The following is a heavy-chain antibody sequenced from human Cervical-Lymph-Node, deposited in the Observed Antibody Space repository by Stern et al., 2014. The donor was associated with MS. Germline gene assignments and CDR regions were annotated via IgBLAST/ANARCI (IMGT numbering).Heavy chain of an antibody. Sequence: EVQLVESGAGVKKAGESLNISCKGNGNSFSTYWIAWVRQMPGKGLAWMGTIYPGDSDTRYSPSFRGQITISADKSISTAFLQWSRLKASDTAMYFCATFSGSHSDAFDMWGQGTMVTVSS. D-gene: IGHD5-12*01. J-gene: IGHJ3*02. CDR3: ATFSGSHSDAFDM. CDR1: GNSFSTYW. CDR2: IYPGDSDT. V-gene: IGHV5-51*01.